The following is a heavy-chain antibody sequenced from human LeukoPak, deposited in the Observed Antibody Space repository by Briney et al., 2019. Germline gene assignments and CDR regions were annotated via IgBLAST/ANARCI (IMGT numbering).Heavy chain of an antibody. D-gene: IGHD3-10*01. CDR1: GGSISSSSYY. CDR2: IYYSGST. Sequence: SETLSLTCTVSGGSISSSSYYWGWIRQPPGKGLEWIGSIYYSGSTYYNPSLKSRVTISVDTSKNQFSLKLSSVTAADTAVYYCARLSLELGSRNDAFDIWGQGTMVTVSS. V-gene: IGHV4-39*01. J-gene: IGHJ3*02. CDR3: ARLSLELGSRNDAFDI.